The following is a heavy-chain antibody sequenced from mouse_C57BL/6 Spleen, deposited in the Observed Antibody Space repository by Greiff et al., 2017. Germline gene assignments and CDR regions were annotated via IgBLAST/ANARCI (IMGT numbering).Heavy chain of an antibody. CDR1: GFTFSDYG. CDR2: ISNLAYSI. V-gene: IGHV5-15*01. CDR3: ARHGPYAMDY. Sequence: EVQGVESGGGLVQPGGSLKLSCAASGFTFSDYGMAWVRQAPRKGPEWVAFISNLAYSIYYADTVTGRFTISRENAKNTLYLEMSSLRSEDTAMYYCARHGPYAMDYWGQGTSVTGSS. J-gene: IGHJ4*01.